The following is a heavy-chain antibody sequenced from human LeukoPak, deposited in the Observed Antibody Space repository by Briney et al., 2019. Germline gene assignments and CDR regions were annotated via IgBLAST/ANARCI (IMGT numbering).Heavy chain of an antibody. Sequence: SVKVSCKASGGTFSSYAISWVRQAPGRGLEWMGRIIPILGIANYAQKFQGRVTITADKSTSTAYMELSSLRSEDTAVYYCASTYSSGWYSEFPYYYYGMDVWGQGTTVTVSS. D-gene: IGHD6-19*01. J-gene: IGHJ6*02. V-gene: IGHV1-69*04. CDR3: ASTYSSGWYSEFPYYYYGMDV. CDR1: GGTFSSYA. CDR2: IIPILGIA.